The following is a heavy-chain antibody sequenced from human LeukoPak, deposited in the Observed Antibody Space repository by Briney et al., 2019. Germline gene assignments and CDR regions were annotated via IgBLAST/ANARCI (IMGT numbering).Heavy chain of an antibody. D-gene: IGHD2-15*01. Sequence: PGGSLRLSSAASGFTLSSHWMHWVRQAPGKGLVWVSRINSDGSTTNYADSVKGRFTISRDNAENTLYLQMNSLRVEDTAVYYCTRRVSATRWFDPWGQGTLVTVSS. CDR3: TRRVSATRWFDP. CDR2: INSDGSTT. CDR1: GFTLSSHW. J-gene: IGHJ5*02. V-gene: IGHV3-74*01.